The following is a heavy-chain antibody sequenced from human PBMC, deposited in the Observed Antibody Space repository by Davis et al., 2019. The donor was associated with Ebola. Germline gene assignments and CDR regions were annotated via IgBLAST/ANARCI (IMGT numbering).Heavy chain of an antibody. D-gene: IGHD1-1*01. J-gene: IGHJ5*02. Sequence: PSETLSLTCAVSGGSISSGGYSWSWIRQPPGKGLEWIGYIYDSGSTYYNPSLKSRVTLSVDRSKNQFSLKLGSVTAADTAMYYCARQLQPGRWFDPWGQGTLVTVSS. V-gene: IGHV4-30-2*01. CDR3: ARQLQPGRWFDP. CDR1: GGSISSGGYS. CDR2: IYDSGST.